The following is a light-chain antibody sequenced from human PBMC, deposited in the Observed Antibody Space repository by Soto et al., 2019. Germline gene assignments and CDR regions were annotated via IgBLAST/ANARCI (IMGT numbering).Light chain of an antibody. Sequence: EIVITHSPATLSFSPVERATLSCRASQSVSSNLAWYQQRLGQAPRLLIYGASTRATGIPARFSGSGSGTEFTLTISSLQSEDFAAYYCQQYNNWPPITFGQGTRLEIK. CDR2: GAS. CDR1: QSVSSN. CDR3: QQYNNWPPIT. J-gene: IGKJ5*01. V-gene: IGKV3-15*01.